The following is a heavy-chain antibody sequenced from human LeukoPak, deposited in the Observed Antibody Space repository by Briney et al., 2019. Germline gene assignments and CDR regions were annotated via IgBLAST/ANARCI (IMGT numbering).Heavy chain of an antibody. CDR1: GFTFSDSW. CDR3: ARGHYCMDV. Sequence: PGGSLRLSCAASGFTFSDSWMTWVRQAPGKGLEWVANINQDESDKYYADSVKGRFTISRDNAKNSLYVQMNSLRVEDTAVYYCARGHYCMDVWGQGTTVTVSS. J-gene: IGHJ6*02. V-gene: IGHV3-7*01. CDR2: INQDESDK. D-gene: IGHD2-21*01.